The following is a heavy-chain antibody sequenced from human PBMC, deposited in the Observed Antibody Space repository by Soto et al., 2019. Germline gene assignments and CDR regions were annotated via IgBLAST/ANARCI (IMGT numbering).Heavy chain of an antibody. V-gene: IGHV3-74*01. CDR1: GFTFSSYW. CDR3: VGGSPPLYYFDY. CDR2: INSDGSST. J-gene: IGHJ4*02. D-gene: IGHD1-26*01. Sequence: GGSLRLSCAASGFTFSSYWMHWVRQAPGKGLVWVSRINSDGSSTSYADSVKGRFTISRDNAKNTLNLQMNSLRAEDTAVYYCVGGSPPLYYFDYWGPGTMVTVYS.